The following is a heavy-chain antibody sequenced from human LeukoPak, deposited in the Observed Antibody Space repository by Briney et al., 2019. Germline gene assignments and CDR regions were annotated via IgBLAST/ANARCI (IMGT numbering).Heavy chain of an antibody. D-gene: IGHD3-22*01. CDR3: ARAPYYYDSSGYYYGWFDP. CDR2: IKQDGSEK. CDR1: GFTFSSYW. J-gene: IGHJ5*02. V-gene: IGHV3-7*01. Sequence: GGSLRLSCAASGFTFSSYWMSWVRQAPGKGLEWVANIKQDGSEKYYVDSVKGRFTISRDNAKNSLYLQMNSPRAEDTAVYYCARAPYYYDSSGYYYGWFDPWGQGTLVTVSS.